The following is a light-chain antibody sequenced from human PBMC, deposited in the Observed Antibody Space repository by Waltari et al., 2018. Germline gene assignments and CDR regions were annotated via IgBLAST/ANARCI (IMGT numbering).Light chain of an antibody. V-gene: IGKV3-11*01. Sequence: IVLTQSTATLSLPSGESVTLSDRASQSVRSYLAWYQQKPGQAPRLLIYDASSRSTGMPARFSGSGSGTDFTLTISSLEPEDVAVYYCQQRINLPPTFGEGTKVEIK. CDR2: DAS. J-gene: IGKJ4*02. CDR3: QQRINLPPT. CDR1: QSVRSY.